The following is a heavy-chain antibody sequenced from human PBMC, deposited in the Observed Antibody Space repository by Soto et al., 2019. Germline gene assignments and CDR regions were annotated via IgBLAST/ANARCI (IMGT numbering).Heavy chain of an antibody. Sequence: SETLSLTWTVSGGSIYKGDYVWSWIRQAPGKGLEWIGSLYDTGTSYKNSSLKSRLTISGDTSRNQFSLKLTSLTAADTATYXCSGAFTLLRGVYGYFASWGKGTQVPVS. CDR2: LYDTGTS. CDR3: SGAFTLLRGVYGYFAS. CDR1: GGSIYKGDYV. D-gene: IGHD3-10*01. J-gene: IGHJ4*02. V-gene: IGHV4-30-4*01.